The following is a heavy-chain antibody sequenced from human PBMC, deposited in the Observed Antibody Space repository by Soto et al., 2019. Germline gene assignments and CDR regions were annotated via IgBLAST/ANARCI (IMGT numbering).Heavy chain of an antibody. D-gene: IGHD3-16*01. V-gene: IGHV4-59*01. CDR1: GGSISNYH. Sequence: SETLSLTCTVSGGSISNYHWSWIRQPPGKGLEWIGYMYFGGSTNYNPSLKSRVTISADTPKNQLSLKLRSVTAADTAVYYCARWGSGWYNFDFWGQG. CDR2: MYFGGST. J-gene: IGHJ4*02. CDR3: ARWGSGWYNFDF.